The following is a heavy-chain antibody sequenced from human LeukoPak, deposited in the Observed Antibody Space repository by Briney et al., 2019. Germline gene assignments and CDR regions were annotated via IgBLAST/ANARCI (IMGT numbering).Heavy chain of an antibody. CDR3: ARYITVGATYQHFDY. V-gene: IGHV1-2*06. CDR2: INPNSGGA. CDR1: GYTFTGYY. J-gene: IGHJ4*02. Sequence: ASVKVSCKASGYTFTGYYMHWVRQAPGQGLEWMGRINPNSGGANYAQKFQGRVTMTRDTSISTAYMELSRLRSDDTAAYYCARYITVGATYQHFDYRGQGTLLTVSS. D-gene: IGHD1-26*01.